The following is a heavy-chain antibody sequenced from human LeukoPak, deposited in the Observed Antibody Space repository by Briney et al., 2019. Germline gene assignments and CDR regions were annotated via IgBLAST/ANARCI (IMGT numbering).Heavy chain of an antibody. V-gene: IGHV1-3*03. CDR3: ARESNGYFDFDAFDI. CDR1: GYTFTTYT. J-gene: IGHJ3*02. D-gene: IGHD2-8*01. CDR2: INAGNGNT. Sequence: ASVKVSCKASGYTFTTYTIHWVRQAPGQRLEWMGWINAGNGNTKYSQEFQDRVTITRDTSASTAYMELSSLRSEDMAVYYCARESNGYFDFDAFDIWGQGTMVTVSS.